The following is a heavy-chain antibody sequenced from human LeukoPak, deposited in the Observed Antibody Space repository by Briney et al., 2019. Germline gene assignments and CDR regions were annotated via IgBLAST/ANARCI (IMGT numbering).Heavy chain of an antibody. D-gene: IGHD3-22*01. CDR2: INWNGGNT. J-gene: IGHJ4*02. Sequence: GGSLRLSCAASGFTFDDYGMSWVRQAPGKGLEWVSGINWNGGNTGYADSVKGRFTISRDNAKNSLYLQMNSLRAEDTALYYCARHITMIVVVITGFDYWGQGTLVTVSS. V-gene: IGHV3-20*04. CDR3: ARHITMIVVVITGFDY. CDR1: GFTFDDYG.